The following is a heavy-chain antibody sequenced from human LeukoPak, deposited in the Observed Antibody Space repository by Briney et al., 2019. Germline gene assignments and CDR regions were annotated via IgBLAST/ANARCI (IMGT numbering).Heavy chain of an antibody. D-gene: IGHD5-24*01. CDR1: GFTFKRQS. Sequence: GGTLGLLCAVSGFTFKRQSMNWVRQAPGKGLEEVTSLRSSRSYKYNPDSVTGRSPISRDNATHSLYLQMNSLSAEDTAVYYCASCGGRRRDGYNWANYYYYYGMYVWGQGTTVTVSS. J-gene: IGHJ6*02. V-gene: IGHV3-21*01. CDR3: ASCGGRRRDGYNWANYYYYYGMYV. CDR2: LRSSRSYK.